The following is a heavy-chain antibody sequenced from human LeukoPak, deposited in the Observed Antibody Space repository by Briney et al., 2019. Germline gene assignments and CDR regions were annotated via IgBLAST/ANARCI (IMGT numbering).Heavy chain of an antibody. CDR2: IYPGDSDT. CDR1: GYSFTSYW. CDR3: AIRVDTAMDSFDY. V-gene: IGHV5-51*01. D-gene: IGHD5-18*01. J-gene: IGHJ4*02. Sequence: GESLKISCKGSGYSFTSYWIGWVRQMPGKGLEWMGIIYPGDSDTRYSPSFQGQVTISADKSISTAYLQWSSLKASDTAMYYCAIRVDTAMDSFDYWGQGTLVTVSP.